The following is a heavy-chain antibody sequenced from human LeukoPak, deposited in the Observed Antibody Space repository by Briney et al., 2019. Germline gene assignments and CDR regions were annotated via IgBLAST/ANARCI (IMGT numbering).Heavy chain of an antibody. CDR2: INPSGGST. Sequence: ASVKVSCKASGYTFTSYYMHWVRQAPGQGLEWMGIINPSGGSTSYAQKFQGRVTMTRDTSTSTVYMELSSLRSEDTAVYYCAREGSGGYSGYEILRHFDYWGQGTLVTVSS. D-gene: IGHD5-12*01. CDR1: GYTFTSYY. J-gene: IGHJ4*02. V-gene: IGHV1-46*01. CDR3: AREGSGGYSGYEILRHFDY.